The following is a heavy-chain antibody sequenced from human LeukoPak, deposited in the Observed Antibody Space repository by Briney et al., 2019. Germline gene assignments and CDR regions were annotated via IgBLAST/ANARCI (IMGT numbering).Heavy chain of an antibody. V-gene: IGHV4-39*07. J-gene: IGHJ4*02. D-gene: IGHD6-13*01. CDR3: ARTRAAAGYSSGLYFDY. CDR1: GGSISSSSYY. Sequence: SETLSLTCTVSGGSISSSSYYWGWIRQPPGKGLEWIGSIYYSGSTYYNPSLKSRVTISVDTSKNQFSLKLSSVTAADTAVYYCARTRAAAGYSSGLYFDYWGQGTLVTVSS. CDR2: IYYSGST.